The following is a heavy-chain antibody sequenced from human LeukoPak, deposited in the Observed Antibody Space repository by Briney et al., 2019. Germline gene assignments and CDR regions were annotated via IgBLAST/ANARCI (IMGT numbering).Heavy chain of an antibody. J-gene: IGHJ4*02. V-gene: IGHV3-7*01. D-gene: IGHD3-22*01. CDR1: GFTLSGYF. Sequence: PGGSLRLSCAASGFTLSGYFMSWVRQAPGEGLEGVASIKGDGSEKYYVDSVKGRFTISRDNAKNSLYLQMNSLRAEDRAVYYCARDRGWRSSGYYLYYFDFWGQGTLVTVSS. CDR3: ARDRGWRSSGYYLYYFDF. CDR2: IKGDGSEK.